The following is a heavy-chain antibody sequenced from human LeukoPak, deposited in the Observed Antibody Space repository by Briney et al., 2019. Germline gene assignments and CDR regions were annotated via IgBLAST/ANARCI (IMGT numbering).Heavy chain of an antibody. CDR1: GYTFTSYD. CDR3: ARGVTSSSGYYRGIYGY. Sequence: ASVKVSCKASGYTFTSYDINWVRQAPGQGLEWMGWMNPNSGNTGYAQKFQGRVTMTRNTSISTAYMELRSLRSDDTAVYYCARGVTSSSGYYRGIYGYWGQGTLVTVSS. D-gene: IGHD3-22*01. CDR2: MNPNSGNT. J-gene: IGHJ4*02. V-gene: IGHV1-8*01.